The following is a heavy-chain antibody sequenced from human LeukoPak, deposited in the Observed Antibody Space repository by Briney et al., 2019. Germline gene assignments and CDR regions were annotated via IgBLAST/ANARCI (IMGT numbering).Heavy chain of an antibody. V-gene: IGHV3-21*01. CDR3: ARIYYGSGTAPH. D-gene: IGHD3-10*01. J-gene: IGHJ4*02. Sequence: GGSLRLSCAASGFIFSVYVMNWVRQAPGKGLEWVSSISSSGSDIHYADSVRGRFTISRDNAKNSLFLQMNTLRDEDTAVYYCARIYYGSGTAPHWGQGTLVIVSS. CDR1: GFIFSVYV. CDR2: ISSSGSDI.